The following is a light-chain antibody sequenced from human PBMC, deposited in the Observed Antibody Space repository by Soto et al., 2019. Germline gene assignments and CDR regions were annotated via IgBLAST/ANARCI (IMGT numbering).Light chain of an antibody. CDR3: CSYAGSNNFV. CDR1: SSDIGAYIY. V-gene: IGLV2-8*01. Sequence: QSVLTQPPSASGSPGQSVTISCTGTSSDIGAYIYVSWYQQHPGKAPKLMISEVSRRPSGVPERLSGSKSGNTASLTVSGLQADDEAHYYCCSYAGSNNFVFGTGTKV. J-gene: IGLJ1*01. CDR2: EVS.